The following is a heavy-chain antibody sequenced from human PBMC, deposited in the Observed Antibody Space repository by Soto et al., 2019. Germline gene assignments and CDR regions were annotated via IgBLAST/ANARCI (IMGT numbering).Heavy chain of an antibody. CDR3: TKDRGNLGWYDY. J-gene: IGHJ4*02. V-gene: IGHV3-30*18. CDR2: ISYDGSNE. CDR1: GFTFSSYG. D-gene: IGHD6-19*01. Sequence: ESGGGVVQPGRSLRLSCVVSGFTFSSYGMHWVRQAPGKGLEWVAFISYDGSNEYYAGSVKGRFTISRDNSKNTLYLQMNNLSAEDTAVYYCTKDRGNLGWYDYWGQGTLVTVSS.